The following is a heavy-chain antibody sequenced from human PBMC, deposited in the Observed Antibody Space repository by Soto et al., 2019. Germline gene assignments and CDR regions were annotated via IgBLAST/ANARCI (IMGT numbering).Heavy chain of an antibody. CDR2: IIPILGIA. CDR1: GGTFSSYT. D-gene: IGHD3-22*01. CDR3: ASRYDSSDY. Sequence: QVQLVQSGAEVKKPGSSVKVSCKASGGTFSSYTISWVRQAPGQGLEWMGRIIPILGIANYAQKFQGRVTITAEKSTGTAYMELSSLRSEDTAVYYCASRYDSSDYWGQGTLVTVSS. J-gene: IGHJ4*02. V-gene: IGHV1-69*02.